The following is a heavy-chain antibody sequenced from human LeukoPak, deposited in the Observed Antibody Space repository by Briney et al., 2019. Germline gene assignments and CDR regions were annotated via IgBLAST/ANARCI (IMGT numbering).Heavy chain of an antibody. D-gene: IGHD4-17*01. Sequence: GRSLRLSCAASGFTFSRYGMHWVRQAPGKGLEWVAVIWYDGSNKYYADSVQGRFTISRDNSKNTLYLQMNSLRAEDTAVYYCARDSYGFDYWGQGTLVTVSS. V-gene: IGHV3-33*01. CDR2: IWYDGSNK. J-gene: IGHJ4*02. CDR1: GFTFSRYG. CDR3: ARDSYGFDY.